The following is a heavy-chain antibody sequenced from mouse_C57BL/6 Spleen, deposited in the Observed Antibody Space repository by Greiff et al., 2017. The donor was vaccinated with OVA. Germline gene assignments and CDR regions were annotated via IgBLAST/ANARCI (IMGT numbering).Heavy chain of an antibody. CDR3: ARSDGYYWFAY. J-gene: IGHJ3*01. Sequence: QVQLQPPWAELVMPGASVKLSCKASGYTFTSYWMHWVKQRPGQGLEWIGEIDPSDSYTNYNQKFKGKSTLTVDKSSSTAYMQLSSLTSEDSAVYYCARSDGYYWFAYWGQGTLVTVSA. CDR2: IDPSDSYT. CDR1: GYTFTSYW. V-gene: IGHV1-69*01. D-gene: IGHD2-3*01.